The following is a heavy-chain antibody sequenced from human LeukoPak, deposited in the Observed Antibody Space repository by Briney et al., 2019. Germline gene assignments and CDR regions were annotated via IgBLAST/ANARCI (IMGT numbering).Heavy chain of an antibody. D-gene: IGHD2-15*01. CDR3: AKKVVESTLDWFDP. CDR2: ISGSGGST. Sequence: GGSLRLSCAASGFAFSTYAMSWVRQAPGKGLEWVSAISGSGGSTYYADSVKGRFTISRDNSKNTLYLQMNSLRAEDTAVYYCAKKVVESTLDWFDPWGQGTLVTVSS. V-gene: IGHV3-23*01. CDR1: GFAFSTYA. J-gene: IGHJ5*02.